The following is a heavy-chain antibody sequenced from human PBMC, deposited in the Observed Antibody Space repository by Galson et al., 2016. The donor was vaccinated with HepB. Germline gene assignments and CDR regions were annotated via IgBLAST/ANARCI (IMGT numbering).Heavy chain of an antibody. J-gene: IGHJ2*01. D-gene: IGHD4-17*01. CDR3: AHTGPPRTDDDYRPWSFDL. Sequence: ALVKPTQTLTLTCTFSGFSLSTRGVGVGWIRQPPGKALEWFALVYWDDHKRYSPSLQSRLTITKDTSKNQVVLTMTNMDPVDTATYYCAHTGPPRTDDDYRPWSFDLWGRGTLVTVSS. CDR1: GFSLSTRGVG. CDR2: VYWDDHK. V-gene: IGHV2-5*02.